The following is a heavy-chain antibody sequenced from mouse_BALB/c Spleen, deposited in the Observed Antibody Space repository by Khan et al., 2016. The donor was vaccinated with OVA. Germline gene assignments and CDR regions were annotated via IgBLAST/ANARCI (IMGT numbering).Heavy chain of an antibody. J-gene: IGHJ2*01. Sequence: VQLKQSGTELVRPGALVRLSCTASGFNIKDYSIQWVRQRPDQGLEWIGWIDPENGNTIYDPKFQGKARITADTSSNTAYLQLSSLTSEDTAVYYWPRYILLYIDYWGQGTTLTVSA. D-gene: IGHD1-3*01. CDR1: GFNIKDYS. CDR3: PRYILLYIDY. CDR2: IDPENGNT. V-gene: IGHV14-1*02.